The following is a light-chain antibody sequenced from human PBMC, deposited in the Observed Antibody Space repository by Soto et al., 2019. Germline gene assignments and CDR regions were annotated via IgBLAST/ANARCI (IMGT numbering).Light chain of an antibody. CDR2: DVS. Sequence: LTQPRSVSGSPGQSVTISCAGTSSDVGDYNYVSWYQQYPGKAPKLVIYDVSKRPSGVPDRFSGSKSGNTASLTISGLQAEDEADYYCCSFAGSYTFWVFGGGTKLTVL. CDR3: CSFAGSYTFWV. J-gene: IGLJ3*02. V-gene: IGLV2-11*01. CDR1: SSDVGDYNY.